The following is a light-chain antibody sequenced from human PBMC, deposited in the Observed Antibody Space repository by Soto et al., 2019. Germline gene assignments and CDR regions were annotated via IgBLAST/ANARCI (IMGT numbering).Light chain of an antibody. CDR2: DAS. J-gene: IGKJ3*01. CDR1: QDISNF. CDR3: QQYDNLFPKIT. Sequence: DVQMTQSPSSLSASVGDRVTITCQASQDISNFLNWYQQKPGKAPKLLIYDASNLETGVPSRFSGSGSGTDFTFIINSLQPEDIATYYCQQYDNLFPKITFGPGTKVDVK. V-gene: IGKV1-33*01.